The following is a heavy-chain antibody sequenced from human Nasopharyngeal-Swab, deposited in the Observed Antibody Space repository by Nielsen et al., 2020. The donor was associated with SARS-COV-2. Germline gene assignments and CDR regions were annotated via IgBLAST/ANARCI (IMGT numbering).Heavy chain of an antibody. Sequence: GGSLRLSCAASGFTFSSYSMNWVRQAPGKGLEWVSSISSSSSYIYYADSVKGRFTISRDNAKNSLYLQMNSLRAEDTAVYYCARDGALRYFDQHYYFDYWGQGTLVTVSS. CDR2: ISSSSSYI. J-gene: IGHJ4*02. CDR1: GFTFSSYS. D-gene: IGHD3-9*01. CDR3: ARDGALRYFDQHYYFDY. V-gene: IGHV3-21*01.